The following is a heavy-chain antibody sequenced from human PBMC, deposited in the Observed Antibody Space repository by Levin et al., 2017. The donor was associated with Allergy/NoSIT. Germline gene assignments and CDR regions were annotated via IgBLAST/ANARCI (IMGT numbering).Heavy chain of an antibody. J-gene: IGHJ6*03. CDR2: INHSGST. D-gene: IGHD6-19*01. CDR3: ARRVAVAGAQLGTLPNYYYYMDV. Sequence: SETLSLTCAVYGGSFSGYYWSWIRQPPGKGLEWIGEINHSGSTNYNPSLKSRVTISVDTSKNQFSLKLSSVTAADTAVYYCARRVAVAGAQLGTLPNYYYYMDVWGKGTTVTVSS. V-gene: IGHV4-34*01. CDR1: GGSFSGYY.